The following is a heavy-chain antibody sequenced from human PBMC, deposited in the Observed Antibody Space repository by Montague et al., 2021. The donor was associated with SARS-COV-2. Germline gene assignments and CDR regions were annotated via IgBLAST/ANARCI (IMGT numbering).Heavy chain of an antibody. CDR3: ARDLGESRDY. J-gene: IGHJ4*02. CDR2: IYSGGRK. Sequence: SLRLYCAASGFSVNNNYMSWVRQPPGKGLEWVSLIYSGGRKYYADSVKGRFAISRDSSNNTLYLHMNYLRAEDTAVYYCARDLGESRDYWGQGTLVTVSS. D-gene: IGHD3-16*01. V-gene: IGHV3-53*01. CDR1: GFSVNNNY.